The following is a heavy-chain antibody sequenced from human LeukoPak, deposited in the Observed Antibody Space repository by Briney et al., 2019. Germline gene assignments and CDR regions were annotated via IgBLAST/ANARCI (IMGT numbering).Heavy chain of an antibody. D-gene: IGHD3-22*01. CDR1: GYSISSGYY. V-gene: IGHV4-38-2*02. Sequence: PSETLSLTCTVSGYSISSGYYWGWIRQPPGKGLEWIGSIYHSGSTYYNPSLKSRVTISVDTSKNQFSLKLSSVTAVDTAVYYCARVISGYHDYWGQGTLVTVSS. CDR3: ARVISGYHDY. CDR2: IYHSGST. J-gene: IGHJ4*02.